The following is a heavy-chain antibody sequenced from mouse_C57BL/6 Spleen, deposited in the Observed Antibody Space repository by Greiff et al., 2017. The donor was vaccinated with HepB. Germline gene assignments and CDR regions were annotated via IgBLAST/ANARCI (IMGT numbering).Heavy chain of an antibody. Sequence: VQLQESGAELVRPGASVKLSCKASGYTFTDYYINWVKQRPGQGLEWIARIYPGSGNTYYNEKFKGKATLTAEKSSSNAYMQLSSLTSEDSAVYFCARDYYGLHYYAMDYWGQGTSVTVSS. CDR2: IYPGSGNT. J-gene: IGHJ4*01. D-gene: IGHD1-1*01. CDR3: ARDYYGLHYYAMDY. CDR1: GYTFTDYY. V-gene: IGHV1-76*01.